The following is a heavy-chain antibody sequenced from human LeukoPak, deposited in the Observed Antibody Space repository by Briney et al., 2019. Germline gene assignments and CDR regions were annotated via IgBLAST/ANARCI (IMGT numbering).Heavy chain of an antibody. J-gene: IGHJ4*02. CDR1: GYTFTGYY. D-gene: IGHD3-3*01. CDR3: ARGSDDFWSGYSPSY. Sequence: ASVKVSCKASGYTFTGYYIHWVRQAPGQGLEWVGWINPNSGGTNYAQKFQGRVTMTRDTSISTAYMELSRLRSDDTAVYYCARGSDDFWSGYSPSYWGQGTLVTVSS. V-gene: IGHV1-2*02. CDR2: INPNSGGT.